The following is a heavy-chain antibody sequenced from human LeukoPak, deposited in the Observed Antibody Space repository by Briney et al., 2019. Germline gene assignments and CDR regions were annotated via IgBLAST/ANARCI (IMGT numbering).Heavy chain of an antibody. CDR2: INHSGST. Sequence: SETLSLTCAVYGGSFSGYYWSWIRQPPRKGLEWIGEINHSGSTNYNPSLKSRVTISVDTSKHQFSLKLSSVTAADTAVYYCARRYYFDYWGQGTLVTVSS. CDR1: GGSFSGYY. CDR3: ARRYYFDY. V-gene: IGHV4-34*01. J-gene: IGHJ4*02.